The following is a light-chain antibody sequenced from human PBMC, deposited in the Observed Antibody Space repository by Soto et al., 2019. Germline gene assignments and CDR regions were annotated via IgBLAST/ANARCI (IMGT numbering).Light chain of an antibody. CDR1: SSNIGAGHD. CDR2: GDT. CDR3: QSYDTSLSVYVV. J-gene: IGLJ2*01. V-gene: IGLV1-40*01. Sequence: QSVLTQPPSVSGAPGQRVTISCTGSSSNIGAGHDVHWYQQVSGTAPKLLFYGDTNRPSGVPDRFSGSKSGTSASLAITGLQAEDEADYYCQSYDTSLSVYVVFGGGTKLTVL.